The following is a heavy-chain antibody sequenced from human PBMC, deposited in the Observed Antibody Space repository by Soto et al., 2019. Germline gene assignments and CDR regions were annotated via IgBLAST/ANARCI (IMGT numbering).Heavy chain of an antibody. J-gene: IGHJ4*02. CDR3: ARIYYDSSGYCIDY. CDR2: IYYSGST. Sequence: PSETMSLTCTVSGGSISSYYWSWIRQPPGKGLEWIGYIYYSGSTNYNPSLKSRVTISVDTSKNQFSLKLSSVTAADTAVYYCARIYYDSSGYCIDYWGQGTLVTVSS. D-gene: IGHD3-22*01. CDR1: GGSISSYY. V-gene: IGHV4-59*01.